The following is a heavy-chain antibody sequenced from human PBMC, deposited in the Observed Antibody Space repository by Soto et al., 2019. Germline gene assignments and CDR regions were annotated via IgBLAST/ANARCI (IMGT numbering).Heavy chain of an antibody. J-gene: IGHJ4*02. CDR3: ARDTHSPGYCSSTSCYTPDY. D-gene: IGHD2-2*02. V-gene: IGHV3-48*02. CDR2: ISSSSSTI. CDR1: GFNFSSYS. Sequence: HPGGSLRLSCANSGFNFSSYSMHWVRQAPGKGLEWVSYISSSSSTIYYADSVKGRFTISRDNAKNSLYLQMNSLRDEDTAVYYCARDTHSPGYCSSTSCYTPDYWGQGT.